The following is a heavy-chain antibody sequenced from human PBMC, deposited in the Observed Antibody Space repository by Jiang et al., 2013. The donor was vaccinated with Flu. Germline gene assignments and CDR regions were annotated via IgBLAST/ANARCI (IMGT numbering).Heavy chain of an antibody. J-gene: IGHJ4*02. Sequence: GAEVKKPGSSVKVSCKASGGTFSSYAISWVRQAPGQGLEWMGRIIPILGIANYAQKFQGRVTITADKSTSTAYMELSSLRSEDTAVYYCARDRQAVVVLNPFDYWGQGTLVTVSS. CDR1: GGTFSSYA. CDR3: ARDRQAVVVLNPFDY. V-gene: IGHV1-69*04. CDR2: IIPILGIA. D-gene: IGHD2-2*01.